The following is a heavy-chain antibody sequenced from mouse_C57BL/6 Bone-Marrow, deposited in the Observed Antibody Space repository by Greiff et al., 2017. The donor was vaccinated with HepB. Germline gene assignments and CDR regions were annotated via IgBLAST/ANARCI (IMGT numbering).Heavy chain of an antibody. Sequence: EVQRVESGPGLVKPSQSLSLTCSVTGYSITSGYYWNWIRQFPGNKLEWMGYISYDGSNNYNPSLKNRISITRDTSKNQFFLKLNSVTTEDTATYYCARDLGDYDYWGQGTTLTVSS. CDR1: GYSITSGYY. CDR2: ISYDGSN. V-gene: IGHV3-6*01. CDR3: ARDLGDYDY. D-gene: IGHD2-4*01. J-gene: IGHJ2*01.